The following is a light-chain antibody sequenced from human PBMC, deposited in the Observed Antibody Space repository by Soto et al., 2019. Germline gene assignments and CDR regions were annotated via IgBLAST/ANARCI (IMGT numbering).Light chain of an antibody. CDR2: LNSDGSH. V-gene: IGLV4-69*01. Sequence: QSVLTQSPSASASLGASVKLTCTLSSGHSSYAIAWHQQQPEKGPRYLMKLNSDGSHSKGDGIPDRFSGSSSGAERYLTISSLQYEDEADYYCQTWGTGIHVFGGGTKLTVL. CDR3: QTWGTGIHV. CDR1: SGHSSYA. J-gene: IGLJ2*01.